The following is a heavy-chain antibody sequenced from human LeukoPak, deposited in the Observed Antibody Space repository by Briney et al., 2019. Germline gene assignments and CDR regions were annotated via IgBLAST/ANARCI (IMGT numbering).Heavy chain of an antibody. CDR2: IHYSGDT. J-gene: IGHJ2*01. CDR3: AIRYYEICTYLFHWYFDL. V-gene: IGHV4-59*01. CDR1: GGSISSYY. Sequence: SETLSLTRTVSGGSISSYYWSWIRQPPGKGLEWIGYIHYSGDTNYTPSLKSRVTISVDTSKNQFSLKLISVTAADAAVYYCAIRYYEICTYLFHWYFDLWGRGILVTVSS. D-gene: IGHD3-22*01.